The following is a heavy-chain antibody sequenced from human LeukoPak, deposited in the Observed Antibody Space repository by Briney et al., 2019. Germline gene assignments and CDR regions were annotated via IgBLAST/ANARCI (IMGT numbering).Heavy chain of an antibody. CDR1: GYSISSGYY. V-gene: IGHV4-38-2*02. D-gene: IGHD1-26*01. J-gene: IGHJ2*01. CDR2: IYHSGST. CDR3: ARDQRGSCSPYWYFDL. Sequence: SETLSLTCTVSGYSISSGYYWGWIRQPPGKGLEWIGSIYHSGSTYYNPSLKSRVTISVDTSKNQFSLKLSSVTAADTAVYYCARDQRGSCSPYWYFDLWGRGTLVTVSS.